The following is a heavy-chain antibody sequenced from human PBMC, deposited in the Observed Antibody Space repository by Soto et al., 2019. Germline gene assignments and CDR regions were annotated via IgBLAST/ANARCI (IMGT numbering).Heavy chain of an antibody. CDR1: GFTFSSYG. D-gene: IGHD2-8*01. Sequence: QVQLVESGGGVVQPGRSLRLSCAASGFTFSSYGMHWVRQAPGKGLEWLAVIINDGSDEKYGDSVKGRVTISRDNSKNTLYLQINSLRVEDTAVYYCARDDDRPDNGLDMWGQGTVVTVSS. CDR3: ARDDDRPDNGLDM. V-gene: IGHV3-33*05. J-gene: IGHJ3*02. CDR2: IINDGSDE.